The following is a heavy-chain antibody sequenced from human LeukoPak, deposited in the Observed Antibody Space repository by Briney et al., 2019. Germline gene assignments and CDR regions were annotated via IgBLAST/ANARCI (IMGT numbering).Heavy chain of an antibody. CDR1: RGFSSSYY. J-gene: IGHJ4*02. D-gene: IGHD6-13*01. V-gene: IGHV4-59*08. CDR3: ARCSSSRYANFDY. Sequence: SETLSLTCSVSRGFSSSYYWSWIRQPPGKGLEWIGYIYGSGGANYNPSLYSRVTISIDTSKNQFSLTLTSVTAADTAVYYCARCSSSRYANFDYWGQGALVTVSS. CDR2: IYGSGGA.